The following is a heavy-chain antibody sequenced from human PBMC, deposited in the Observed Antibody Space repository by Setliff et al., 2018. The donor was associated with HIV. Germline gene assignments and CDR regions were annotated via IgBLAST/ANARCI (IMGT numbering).Heavy chain of an antibody. D-gene: IGHD1-26*01. Sequence: ASVKVSCKTSGYTFTSYGISWVRQAPGQGLEWMGWISVYNGNTNYAQKLQGRVTMTTDTSTSTAYMELRSLRSDDTAVYYCAREGIVGATLWYYYYAMDVWGQGTTVTVSS. CDR2: ISVYNGNT. J-gene: IGHJ6*02. V-gene: IGHV1-18*01. CDR1: GYTFTSYG. CDR3: AREGIVGATLWYYYYAMDV.